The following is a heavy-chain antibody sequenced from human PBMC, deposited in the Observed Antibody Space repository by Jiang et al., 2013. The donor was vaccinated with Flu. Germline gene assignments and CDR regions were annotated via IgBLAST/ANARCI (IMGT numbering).Heavy chain of an antibody. CDR2: IYPSNSDT. CDR1: GFTFSTYW. CDR3: ARHYYDNSGFYSDY. V-gene: IGHV5-51*01. J-gene: IGHJ4*02. D-gene: IGHD3-22*01. Sequence: VQLLESGVEVRRPGESLKISCEGSGFTFSTYWIGWVRQMPGKGLEWMGIIYPSNSDTRYSPSFQGQVTISVDKSISAAYLQWSSLKASDTAMYYCARHYYDNSGFYSDYWGQGTLVTVSS.